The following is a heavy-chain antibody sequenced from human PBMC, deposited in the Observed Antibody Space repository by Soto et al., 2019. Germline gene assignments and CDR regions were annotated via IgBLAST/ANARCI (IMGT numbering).Heavy chain of an antibody. J-gene: IGHJ5*02. CDR2: IYSSGIY. V-gene: IGHV4-4*07. Sequence: SESLCFTCTVSAGSIGSYVWSLIRRREGKGMEWIGRIYSSGIYNSNPSLNSRVTMSIDTSNNQFSLNLRSVTAADTAVYYCTRGAGPPRFALWAQGTNVTVSS. CDR3: TRGAGPPRFAL. CDR1: AGSIGSYV.